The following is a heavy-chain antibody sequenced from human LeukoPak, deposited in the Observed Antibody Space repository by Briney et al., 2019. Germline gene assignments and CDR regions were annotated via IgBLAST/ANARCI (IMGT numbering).Heavy chain of an antibody. D-gene: IGHD6-13*01. CDR3: ATRNLYSSSLDY. CDR2: IYHSGST. V-gene: IGHV4-59*04. J-gene: IGHJ4*02. CDR1: GGSISSYY. Sequence: SETLSLTCTVSGGSISSYYWSWIRQPPGKGLEWIGSIYHSGSTYYNPSLKSRVTISVDTSKNQFSLKLSSVTAADTAVYYCATRNLYSSSLDYWGQGTLVTVSS.